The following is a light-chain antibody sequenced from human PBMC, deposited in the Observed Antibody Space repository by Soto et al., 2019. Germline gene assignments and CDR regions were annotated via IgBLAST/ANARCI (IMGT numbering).Light chain of an antibody. CDR2: AAF. Sequence: IQMTQSPSSLSASVGDRVTITCRASQGIRNDLGWYQKKTGKAPKLLIFAAFNLQSGVPSRFRGGGSGTDFTLTISSLQPEDFSTYYCLQHFNFSWTFGQGTKVDIK. CDR3: LQHFNFSWT. CDR1: QGIRND. J-gene: IGKJ1*01. V-gene: IGKV1-6*01.